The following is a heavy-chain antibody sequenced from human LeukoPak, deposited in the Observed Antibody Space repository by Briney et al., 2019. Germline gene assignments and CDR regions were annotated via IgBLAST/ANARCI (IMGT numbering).Heavy chain of an antibody. J-gene: IGHJ6*03. Sequence: ASVKVSCKASGYTFTSYDINWVRQATGQGLEWMGWMNPNSGNTGYAQKFQGRVTMTRNTSISTAYMELSSLRSEDTAVYYCARDLSRRGLYSSSSDYYYMDVWGKGTTVTVSS. CDR3: ARDLSRRGLYSSSSDYYYMDV. V-gene: IGHV1-8*01. D-gene: IGHD6-6*01. CDR2: MNPNSGNT. CDR1: GYTFTSYD.